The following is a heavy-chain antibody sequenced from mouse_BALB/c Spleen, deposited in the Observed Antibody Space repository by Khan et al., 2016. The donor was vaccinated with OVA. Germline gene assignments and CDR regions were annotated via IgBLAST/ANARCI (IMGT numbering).Heavy chain of an antibody. CDR2: VSTNYGDA. Sequence: QVQLKQSGAELVRPGVSLKISCKGSGYTFTDFPMHWVKQSHAKNLEWIGVVSTNYGDATYNQKFTGKATMTVDKSSSTAYMELARLTSEDSAIYCGGRGGGGDRFAYWGQGTLVTVSA. CDR3: GRGGGGDRFAY. J-gene: IGHJ3*01. CDR1: GYTFTDFP. V-gene: IGHV1S137*01.